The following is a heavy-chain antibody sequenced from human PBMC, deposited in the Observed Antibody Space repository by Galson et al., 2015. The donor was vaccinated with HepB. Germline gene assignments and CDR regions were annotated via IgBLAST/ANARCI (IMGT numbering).Heavy chain of an antibody. CDR3: ARARQLDTSYYYYGMDV. CDR2: IDSDGSST. V-gene: IGHV3-74*01. J-gene: IGHJ6*02. Sequence: SLRLSCAASGFTFSSYWMHWVRQAPGKGLVWVSRIDSDGSSTSYADSVKGRFTISRDNAKNTLYLQMNSLRAEDTAVYYCARARQLDTSYYYYGMDVWGQGTTVTVSS. D-gene: IGHD6-6*01. CDR1: GFTFSSYW.